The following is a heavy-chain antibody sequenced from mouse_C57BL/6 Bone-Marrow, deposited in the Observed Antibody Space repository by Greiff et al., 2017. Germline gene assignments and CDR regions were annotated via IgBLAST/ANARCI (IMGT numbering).Heavy chain of an antibody. D-gene: IGHD3-2*02. V-gene: IGHV1-63*01. Sequence: VKLMESGAELVRPGTSVKMSCKASGYTFTNYWIGWAKQRPGHGLEWIGDIYPGGGYTNYNEKFKGKATLTADKSSSTAYMQFSSLTSEDSAIYYCARKTAQAYFDYWGQGTTLTVSS. CDR2: IYPGGGYT. CDR3: ARKTAQAYFDY. CDR1: GYTFTNYW. J-gene: IGHJ2*01.